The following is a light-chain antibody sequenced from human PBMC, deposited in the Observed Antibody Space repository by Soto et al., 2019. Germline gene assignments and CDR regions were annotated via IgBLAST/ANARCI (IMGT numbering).Light chain of an antibody. Sequence: QSVLTQPASVSGSPGQSITISCTGTSSDVGTYNYVSWYQQHPGKAPKLIIYDVSNRPSGISNRFSGSKSGNVASLTISGLQADDEADYYCSSFTSSTLDVFGTGTQLTVL. CDR1: SSDVGTYNY. CDR2: DVS. CDR3: SSFTSSTLDV. V-gene: IGLV2-14*01. J-gene: IGLJ1*01.